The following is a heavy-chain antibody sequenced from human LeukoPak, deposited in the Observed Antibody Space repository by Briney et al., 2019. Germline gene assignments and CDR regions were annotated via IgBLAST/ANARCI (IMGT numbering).Heavy chain of an antibody. D-gene: IGHD6-19*01. CDR3: AKTTTGYSSGRYPGWPVDY. CDR1: GFTFNSYA. J-gene: IGHJ4*02. V-gene: IGHV3-23*01. Sequence: GGSLRLSCAASGFTFNSYAMYWVRQAPGKGLEWVSGIFGSGGSSHYADSVKGRFTISRDNSKNTVYLQTNSLRPEDTAVYYCAKTTTGYSSGRYPGWPVDYWGQGTLVTVSS. CDR2: IFGSGGSS.